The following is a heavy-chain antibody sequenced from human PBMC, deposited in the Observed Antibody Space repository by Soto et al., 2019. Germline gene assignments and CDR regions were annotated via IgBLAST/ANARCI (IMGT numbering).Heavy chain of an antibody. CDR3: ARSAQGLLWFGEVWGYYGMDV. CDR2: INHSGST. J-gene: IGHJ6*02. D-gene: IGHD3-10*01. CDR1: GGSFSGYY. Sequence: SETLSLTCAVYGGSFSGYYWSWIRQPPGKGLEWIGEINHSGSTNYNPSLKSRVTISVDTSKNQFSLKLSSVTAADTAVYYCARSAQGLLWFGEVWGYYGMDVWGQGTTVTVS. V-gene: IGHV4-34*01.